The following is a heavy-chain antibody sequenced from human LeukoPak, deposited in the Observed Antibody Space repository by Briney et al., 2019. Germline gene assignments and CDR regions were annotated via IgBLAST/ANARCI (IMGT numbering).Heavy chain of an antibody. Sequence: PGGSLRLSCVASGFTFSSYGMHWVRQAPGKGLEWVAFIRYDGSNKYYADSVKGRFTISRDNSKNTLYLQMNSLRAEDTAVYYCAKDRKWELGSFDYWGQGTLVTVSS. CDR2: IRYDGSNK. J-gene: IGHJ4*02. V-gene: IGHV3-30*02. CDR3: AKDRKWELGSFDY. D-gene: IGHD1-26*01. CDR1: GFTFSSYG.